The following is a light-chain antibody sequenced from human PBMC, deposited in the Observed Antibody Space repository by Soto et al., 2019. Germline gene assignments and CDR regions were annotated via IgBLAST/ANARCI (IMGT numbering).Light chain of an antibody. CDR2: GAS. CDR1: QSVSSNY. CDR3: RQYGSSPRT. V-gene: IGKV3-20*01. Sequence: EIVLTQSPCTLSLSPGERATLSCRASQSVSSNYLAWYQQKPGQAPRLLIYGASSRATGIPVRFSGSGSGTDFTLTISRLEPEDFAVYYCRQYGSSPRTFGQGTKVDIK. J-gene: IGKJ1*01.